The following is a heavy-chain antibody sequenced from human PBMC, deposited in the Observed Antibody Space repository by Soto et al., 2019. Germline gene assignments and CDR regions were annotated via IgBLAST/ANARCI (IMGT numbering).Heavy chain of an antibody. V-gene: IGHV3-48*03. J-gene: IGHJ4*02. CDR2: ISSSGSTI. CDR3: ARDRLLTTDY. CDR1: GFTFSSYE. Sequence: GGPLRLSCAASGFTFSSYEMNWVRQAPGKGLEWVSYISSSGSTIYYADSVKGRFTISRDNAKNSLYLQMNSLRAEDTAVYYCARDRLLTTDYWGQGTLVTVSS. D-gene: IGHD2-15*01.